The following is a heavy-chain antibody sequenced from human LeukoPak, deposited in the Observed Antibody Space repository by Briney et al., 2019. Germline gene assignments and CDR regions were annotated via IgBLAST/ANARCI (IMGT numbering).Heavy chain of an antibody. V-gene: IGHV3-11*04. Sequence: LRLSCAASGFTFSDYYMSWIRQAPGKGLEWVSYISSSGSTKYYADSVKGRFTISRDNAENSLYLQLNSLRAEDTAVYYCVRETRWFDPWGQGTLVTVSS. CDR1: GFTFSDYY. CDR2: ISSSGSTK. J-gene: IGHJ5*02. CDR3: VRETRWFDP.